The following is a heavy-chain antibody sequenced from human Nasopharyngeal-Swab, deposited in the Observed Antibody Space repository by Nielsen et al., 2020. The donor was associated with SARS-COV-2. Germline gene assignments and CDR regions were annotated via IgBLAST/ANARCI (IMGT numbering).Heavy chain of an antibody. CDR3: AVGPGYFDPLGWFDP. D-gene: IGHD3-9*01. CDR1: VYTFTSYY. Sequence: ASEKVSCKASVYTFTSYYMHWVRQAPGQGLEWMGIINHRGGSTSYEQKFQGRVTIPRDTSTNSVYMELSSLRSENTAVHYCAVGPGYFDPLGWFDPWGQGTLVTVSS. J-gene: IGHJ5*02. V-gene: IGHV1-46*01. CDR2: INHRGGST.